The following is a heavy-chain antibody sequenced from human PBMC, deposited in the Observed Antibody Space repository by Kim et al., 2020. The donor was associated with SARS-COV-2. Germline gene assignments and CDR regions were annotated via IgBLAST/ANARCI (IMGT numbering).Heavy chain of an antibody. CDR2: ISGSGGST. V-gene: IGHV3-23*01. CDR3: AKDGIVVVPAATGGGHFDY. J-gene: IGHJ4*02. CDR1: GFTFSSYA. D-gene: IGHD2-2*01. Sequence: GGSLRLSCAASGFTFSSYAMSWVRQAQGKGLEWVSAISGSGGSTYYADSVQGRVTISRDNSKNTLYLQMNSLRAADTAVYYCAKDGIVVVPAATGGGHFDYWGQGTLVTVSS.